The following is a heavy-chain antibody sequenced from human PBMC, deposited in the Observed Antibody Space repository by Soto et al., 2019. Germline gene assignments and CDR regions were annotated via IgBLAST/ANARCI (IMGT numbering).Heavy chain of an antibody. V-gene: IGHV3-15*07. CDR3: TTTRWAGGAPR. CDR1: GFTFSGAW. J-gene: IGHJ4*02. D-gene: IGHD1-26*01. Sequence: EVQLVESGGGLVQPGGSLKLSCAASGFTFSGAWMDWVRQAPGKGLEWVGLIKSKTDGGTTQYAAPVKGRFTISRDDSTNTLYLQMNSLKTEDTALYYCTTTRWAGGAPRWGQGTLVTVSS. CDR2: IKSKTDGGTT.